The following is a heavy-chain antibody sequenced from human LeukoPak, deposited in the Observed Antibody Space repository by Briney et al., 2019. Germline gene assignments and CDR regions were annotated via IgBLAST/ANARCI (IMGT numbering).Heavy chain of an antibody. V-gene: IGHV4-59*01. Sequence: SETLSLTCTVSGGSISSYYWSWIRQPPGKGLEWIGYIYYSGSTNYNPSLKSRVTISVDTSKNQFSLKLSSVTAADTAVYYCARDLTVVTPGGGDAFDIWGQGTMVTVSS. CDR1: GGSISSYY. CDR2: IYYSGST. D-gene: IGHD4-23*01. CDR3: ARDLTVVTPGGGDAFDI. J-gene: IGHJ3*02.